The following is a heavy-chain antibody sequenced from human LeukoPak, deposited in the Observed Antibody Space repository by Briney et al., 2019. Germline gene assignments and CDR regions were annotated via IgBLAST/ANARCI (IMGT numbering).Heavy chain of an antibody. J-gene: IGHJ3*01. Sequence: GGSLRLSCAASGFSFSIYSMNWVRQAPGKGLEWVSSVSSSSTSIYYADSLKGRFTISRDNAKNSLFLQVNSLRDEDTAVYYCARGPPCSSTSCYVTGAFGFWGQGTMVTVSS. CDR2: VSSSSTSI. CDR3: ARGPPCSSTSCYVTGAFGF. CDR1: GFSFSIYS. D-gene: IGHD2-2*01. V-gene: IGHV3-21*01.